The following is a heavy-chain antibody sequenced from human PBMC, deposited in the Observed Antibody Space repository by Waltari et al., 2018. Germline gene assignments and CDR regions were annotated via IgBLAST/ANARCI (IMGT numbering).Heavy chain of an antibody. D-gene: IGHD5-12*01. Sequence: QAQLVEAGGGVVQPGRSLSPSCPPSGFSFVPYALRWVGQAPGKGLEWVAIISFDGNEKHYADSVKGRLTVSRDNSKNTLFLQLNSLRAEDTAVYYCAKELYPGYARRLFDYWGQGTLVTVSS. J-gene: IGHJ4*02. CDR2: ISFDGNEK. CDR3: AKELYPGYARRLFDY. CDR1: GFSFVPYA. V-gene: IGHV3-30*04.